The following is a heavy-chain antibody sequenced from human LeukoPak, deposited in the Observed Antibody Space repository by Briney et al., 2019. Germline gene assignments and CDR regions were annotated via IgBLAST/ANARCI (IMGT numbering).Heavy chain of an antibody. J-gene: IGHJ4*02. D-gene: IGHD3-3*02. V-gene: IGHV3-23*01. CDR2: LRGDGDT. CDR3: AKASWVSSADAVL. CDR1: GFTFSSYA. Sequence: GGSLRLSCAASGFTFSSYATSWVRQAPARGLEWVSSLRGDGDTFYADSVKGRFTLSRDESRNTVYLQMNNLRVADTAVYFCAKASWVSSADAVLWGQGTLVTVSS.